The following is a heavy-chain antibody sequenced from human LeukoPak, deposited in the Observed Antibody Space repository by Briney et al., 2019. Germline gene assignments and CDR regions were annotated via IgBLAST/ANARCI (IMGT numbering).Heavy chain of an antibody. V-gene: IGHV6-1*01. CDR1: GDSISNNNAA. Sequence: SQTLSLTCAISGDSISNNNAAWNWIRQSPSRGLEWLGRTYYRSMWYYDYAESVKSRMTINPDTSKNQFSLQLKSVTPEDTAVYFCARGNSGMTVALFHYWGQGTLVTVSS. J-gene: IGHJ4*02. CDR3: ARGNSGMTVALFHY. CDR2: TYYRSMWYY. D-gene: IGHD6-19*01.